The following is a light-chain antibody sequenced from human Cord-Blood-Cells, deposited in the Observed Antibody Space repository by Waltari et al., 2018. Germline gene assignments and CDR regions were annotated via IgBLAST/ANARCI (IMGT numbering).Light chain of an antibody. CDR2: DVS. CDR3: SSYTSSSTLV. J-gene: IGLJ1*01. CDR1: SSDVGGYNY. Sequence: QSALTQPASVSGSPGHSITIPCTGTSSDVGGYNYVSWYQQHPGKAPNLMIYDVSNRPSGVSNRFSGSKSGNTASLTISGLQAEDEADYYCSSYTSSSTLVFGTGTKVTVL. V-gene: IGLV2-14*01.